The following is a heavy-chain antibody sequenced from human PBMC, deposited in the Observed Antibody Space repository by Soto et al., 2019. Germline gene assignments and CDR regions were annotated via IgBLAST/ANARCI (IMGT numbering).Heavy chain of an antibody. D-gene: IGHD2-2*01. Sequence: GGSPRPSCSASGVTFSSNAMSWVRRPPGKGLEWVSGISGSGDSTYYADSVKGRFTISRDNSKSTLYLQMNSLRADDTAVYYCAKSAGGYCSTTTCAGNFGYFDLWGRGTLVTVSS. V-gene: IGHV3-23*01. CDR1: GVTFSSNA. J-gene: IGHJ2*01. CDR3: AKSAGGYCSTTTCAGNFGYFDL. CDR2: ISGSGDST.